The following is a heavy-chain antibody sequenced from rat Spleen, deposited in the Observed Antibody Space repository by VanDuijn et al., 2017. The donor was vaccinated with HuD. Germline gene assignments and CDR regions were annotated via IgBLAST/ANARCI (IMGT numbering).Heavy chain of an antibody. CDR1: GFTFSRYW. D-gene: IGHD1-7*01. CDR2: VSSDGVNT. CDR3: AVAGYGY. Sequence: EVQLVEPGGGLVQPGKSLKLSCVASGFTFSRYWMYWVRQAPGKGLEWVSSVSSDGVNTYYPDSVKGRFIISRDNAENTVYLQMNSLRCEDTATYYCAVAGYGYWGQGVMVTVSS. V-gene: IGHV5-58*01. J-gene: IGHJ2*01.